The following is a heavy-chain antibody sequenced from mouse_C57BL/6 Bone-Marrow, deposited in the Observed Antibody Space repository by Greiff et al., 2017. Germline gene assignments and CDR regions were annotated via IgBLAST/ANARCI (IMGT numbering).Heavy chain of an antibody. CDR2: INPNNGGT. D-gene: IGHD1-1*01. Sequence: EVKLQQSGPELVKPGASVKISCKASGYTFTDYYMNWVKQSHGKSLEWIGDINPNNGGTSYNQKFKGKATLTVDKSSSTAYMELRSLTSEDSVVYYCARFVFYYGSSYVGSYYYAMDYWGQGTSVTVSS. CDR1: GYTFTDYY. J-gene: IGHJ4*01. V-gene: IGHV1-26*01. CDR3: ARFVFYYGSSYVGSYYYAMDY.